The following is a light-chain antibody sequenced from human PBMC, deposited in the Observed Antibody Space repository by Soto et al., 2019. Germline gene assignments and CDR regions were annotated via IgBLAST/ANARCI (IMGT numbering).Light chain of an antibody. CDR3: QQSYSTPRYT. V-gene: IGKV1-39*01. CDR2: AAS. CDR1: QSISSY. J-gene: IGKJ2*01. Sequence: DIQMTQSPSSLSASVGDKVTITCRASQSISSYLNWYQQKPGKAPKLLIYAASSLQSGVPSRFSGRGSGTDFTLSISSLQPEDFETYYCQQSYSTPRYTFGQGTKLEIK.